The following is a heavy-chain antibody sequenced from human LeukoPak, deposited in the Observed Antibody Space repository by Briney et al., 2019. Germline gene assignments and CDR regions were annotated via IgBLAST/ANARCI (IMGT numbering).Heavy chain of an antibody. Sequence: SETLSLTCTVSVGSISSYYWSWIRQPAGEGLEWIGRIYTSGSTNYNPSLKSRVTMSVDTSKNQFSLKLSSVTAADTAVYYCARESRDYYYYGMDVWGQGTTVTVSS. CDR1: VGSISSYY. V-gene: IGHV4-4*07. CDR3: ARESRDYYYYGMDV. J-gene: IGHJ6*02. CDR2: IYTSGST.